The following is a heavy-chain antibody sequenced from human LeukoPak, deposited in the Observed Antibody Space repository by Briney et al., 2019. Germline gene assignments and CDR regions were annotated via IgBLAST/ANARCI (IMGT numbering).Heavy chain of an antibody. D-gene: IGHD1-26*01. V-gene: IGHV3-21*01. CDR3: ARDRRELGEDY. Sequence: GGSLRLSCAASGFTFSSYSMNWVGQAPGKGLEWVSSISSSSSYIYYADSVKGRFTISRDNAKNSLYLQMNSLRAEDTAVYYCARDRRELGEDYWGQGTLVTVSS. CDR1: GFTFSSYS. J-gene: IGHJ4*02. CDR2: ISSSSSYI.